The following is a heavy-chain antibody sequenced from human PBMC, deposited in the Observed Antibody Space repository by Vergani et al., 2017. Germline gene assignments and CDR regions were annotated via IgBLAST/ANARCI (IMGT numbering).Heavy chain of an antibody. Sequence: EVQLVESGGGLVKPGGSLRLSCAASGFTFSNAWMSWVRQAPGKGLEWVGRIKSKTDGGTTDYAAPVKGRFTISRDDSKNTLYLQMNSLKTEDTAVYYCTTARAWSWSSGWDHDAFDIWGQGTMVTVSS. CDR2: IKSKTDGGTT. CDR1: GFTFSNAW. V-gene: IGHV3-15*01. D-gene: IGHD6-19*01. CDR3: TTARAWSWSSGWDHDAFDI. J-gene: IGHJ3*02.